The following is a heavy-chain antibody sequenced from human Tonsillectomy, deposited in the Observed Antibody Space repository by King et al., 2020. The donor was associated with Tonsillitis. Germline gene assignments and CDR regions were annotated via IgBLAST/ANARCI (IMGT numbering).Heavy chain of an antibody. CDR1: GLTVNSDY. CDR3: ARHKAGRVSYFDY. CDR2: IYSGGST. J-gene: IGHJ4*02. Sequence: VQLVESGGGLIQPGGSLRLSCAASGLTVNSDYMSWVRQAPGKGLEWVSVIYSGGSTDYADSVKGRFTISRDNSKNTLYLQMNSLRAEDTAVYCCARHKAGRVSYFDYWGQGTLVTVSS. V-gene: IGHV3-53*01. D-gene: IGHD6-19*01.